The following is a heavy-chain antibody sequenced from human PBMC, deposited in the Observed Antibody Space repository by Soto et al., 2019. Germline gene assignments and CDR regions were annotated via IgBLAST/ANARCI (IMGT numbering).Heavy chain of an antibody. CDR1: GASISSDDYY. CDR2: ISYSGST. J-gene: IGHJ6*02. V-gene: IGHV4-30-4*01. Sequence: SETLSLTCSISGASISSDDYYWSWFRQPPGKGLEWIGYISYSGSTYYNPSLKSRITISVDTSKTQFSLILSSVTAADTAVFYCAREVNNYYGMDVWGQGTTVTAP. CDR3: AREVNNYYGMDV.